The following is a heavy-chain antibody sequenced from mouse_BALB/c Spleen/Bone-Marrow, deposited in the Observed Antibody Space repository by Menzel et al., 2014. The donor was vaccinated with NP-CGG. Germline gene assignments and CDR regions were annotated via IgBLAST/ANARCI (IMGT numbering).Heavy chain of an antibody. V-gene: IGHV2-9*02. J-gene: IGHJ4*01. CDR1: GFSLTSFG. CDR2: IWAGGST. CDR3: ARYGNYEDAMDY. Sequence: QVQLQQSGPGLVAPSQRLSISCTVSGFSLTSFGVHWVRQPPGKGLEWLGVIWAGGSTNYNSALMSRLSISKDNSKSQVFLKMNSLQTDDTAMYYCARYGNYEDAMDYWGQGTSVTVSS. D-gene: IGHD2-10*02.